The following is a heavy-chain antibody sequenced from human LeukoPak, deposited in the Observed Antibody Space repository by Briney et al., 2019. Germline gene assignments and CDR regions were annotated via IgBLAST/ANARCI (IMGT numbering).Heavy chain of an antibody. D-gene: IGHD3-10*01. Sequence: SVKVSCKASGGTFSSYAISWVRPAPGQGLEWMGGIIPIFGTANYAQKFQGRVTITTDESTSTAYMELSSLRSEDTAVYYCARGRPLELRDPPYYMDVWGKGTTVTVSS. V-gene: IGHV1-69*05. CDR1: GGTFSSYA. CDR2: IIPIFGTA. J-gene: IGHJ6*03. CDR3: ARGRPLELRDPPYYMDV.